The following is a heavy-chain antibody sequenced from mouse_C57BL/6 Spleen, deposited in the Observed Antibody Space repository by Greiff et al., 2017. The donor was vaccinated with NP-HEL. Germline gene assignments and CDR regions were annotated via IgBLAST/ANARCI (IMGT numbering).Heavy chain of an antibody. D-gene: IGHD2-3*01. V-gene: IGHV1-54*01. CDR2: INPGSGGT. Sequence: QVQLQQSGAELVRPGTSVKVSCKASGYAFTNYLIEWVKQRPGQGLEWIGVINPGSGGTNYNEKFKGKATLTADKSSSTAYMQLSSLTSEDSAVYFCARSDGYYGGGAMDYWGQGTSVTVSS. CDR3: ARSDGYYGGGAMDY. J-gene: IGHJ4*01. CDR1: GYAFTNYL.